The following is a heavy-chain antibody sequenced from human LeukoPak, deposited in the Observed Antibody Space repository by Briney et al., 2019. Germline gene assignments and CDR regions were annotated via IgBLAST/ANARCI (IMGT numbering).Heavy chain of an antibody. Sequence: GGSLRLSCAASGFTFSSNAMSWVRQAPGKGLEWVGRIKGKTDGGTTDYAAPVKGRFTISRDDSKNTLYLQMNSLKTEDTAVYYCTTDVSYYGSGSYYYYGMDVWGQGTTVTVSS. V-gene: IGHV3-15*01. D-gene: IGHD3-10*01. CDR3: TTDVSYYGSGSYYYYGMDV. CDR2: IKGKTDGGTT. CDR1: GFTFSSNA. J-gene: IGHJ6*02.